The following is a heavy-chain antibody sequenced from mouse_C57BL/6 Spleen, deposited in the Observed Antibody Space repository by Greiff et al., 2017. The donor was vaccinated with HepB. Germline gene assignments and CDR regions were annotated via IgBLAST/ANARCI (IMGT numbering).Heavy chain of an antibody. CDR1: GYTFTSYW. D-gene: IGHD2-4*01. J-gene: IGHJ1*03. CDR3: ARRGIYYDYDGGYFDV. CDR2: IDPSDSET. Sequence: QVQLKQPGAELVRPGSSVKLSCKASGYTFTSYWMHWVKQRPIQGLEWIGNIDPSDSETHYNQKFKDKATLTVDKSSSTAYMQLSSLTSEDSAVYYCARRGIYYDYDGGYFDVWGTGTTVTVSS. V-gene: IGHV1-52*01.